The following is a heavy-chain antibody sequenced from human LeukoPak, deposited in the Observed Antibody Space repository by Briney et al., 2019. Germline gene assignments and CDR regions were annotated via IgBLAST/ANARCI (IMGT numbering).Heavy chain of an antibody. D-gene: IGHD2-15*01. Sequence: ASLKVSCKASGYTFTSYDINWVRQATGQGLEWMGIINPSGGNTSYAQKFQGRVTVTRDTSTSTVYMELSSLRSEDTAVYYCARDVSDCSGGSCYSYFDYWGQGSLVTVSS. CDR3: ARDVSDCSGGSCYSYFDY. CDR2: INPSGGNT. J-gene: IGHJ4*02. V-gene: IGHV1-46*01. CDR1: GYTFTSYD.